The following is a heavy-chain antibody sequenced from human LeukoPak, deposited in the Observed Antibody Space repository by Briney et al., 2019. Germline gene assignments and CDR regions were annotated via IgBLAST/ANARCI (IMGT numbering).Heavy chain of an antibody. CDR1: GGSISSSNW. CDR3: ARRKVVNNWFDP. D-gene: IGHD2-2*01. J-gene: IGHJ5*02. Sequence: SETLSLTCAVSGGSISSSNWWSWVRQPPGKGLEWIGSIYYSGSTYYNPSLKSRVTISVDTSKNQFSPKLSSVTAADTAVYYCARRKVVNNWFDPWGQGTLVTVSS. CDR2: IYYSGST. V-gene: IGHV4-39*01.